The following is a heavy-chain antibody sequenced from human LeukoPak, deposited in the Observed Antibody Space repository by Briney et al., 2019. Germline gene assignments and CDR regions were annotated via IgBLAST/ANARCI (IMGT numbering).Heavy chain of an antibody. D-gene: IGHD3-22*01. CDR3: ARWGDYYDSSFDY. CDR1: GGSISSYY. V-gene: IGHV4-59*08. Sequence: SETLSLTCTVSGGSISSYYWSWVRQPPGKGLEWIGYIYYSGSTNYNPSLTSRVTISVHTSKNQFSLKLSSVTAADTAVYYCARWGDYYDSSFDYWGQGTLVTVSS. CDR2: IYYSGST. J-gene: IGHJ4*02.